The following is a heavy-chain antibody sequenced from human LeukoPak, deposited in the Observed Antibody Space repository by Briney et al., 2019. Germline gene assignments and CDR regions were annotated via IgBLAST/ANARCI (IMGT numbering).Heavy chain of an antibody. D-gene: IGHD3-9*01. CDR2: INHSGST. CDR3: ARRGSMYYDILTGYYPQTVYFDY. CDR1: GGSFRGYY. J-gene: IGHJ4*02. Sequence: SETLSLTCAVYGGSFRGYYWSWIRQPPGKGLEWIGEINHSGSTNYNPSLKSRVTISVDTSKNQFSLKLSSVTAADTAVYYCARRGSMYYDILTGYYPQTVYFDYWGQGTLVTVSS. V-gene: IGHV4-34*01.